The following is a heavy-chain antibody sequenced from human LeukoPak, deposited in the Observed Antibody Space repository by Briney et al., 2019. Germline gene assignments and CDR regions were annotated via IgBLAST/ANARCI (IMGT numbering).Heavy chain of an antibody. CDR2: ISSSSSYI. CDR1: GFTFSSYS. CDR3: ARGVAGGSGTPFDY. D-gene: IGHD3-10*01. V-gene: IGHV3-21*04. Sequence: PGGSLRLSCAASGFTFSSYSMNWVRQAPGKGLEWVSSISSSSSYIYYADSVKGRFTISRDNAKNSLYLQMNSLRAEDTAVYYCARGVAGGSGTPFDYWGQGTLVTVSS. J-gene: IGHJ4*02.